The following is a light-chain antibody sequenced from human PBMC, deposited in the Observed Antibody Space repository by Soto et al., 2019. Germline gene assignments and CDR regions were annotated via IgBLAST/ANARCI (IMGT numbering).Light chain of an antibody. CDR2: EVS. CDR1: QSLIHSDGSTY. CDR3: MQGTHWPWT. V-gene: IGKV2-30*02. Sequence: DVVMTQSPLSLPVTLGQPASISCTSSQSLIHSDGSTYLSWFQQRPGQSPRRLIYEVSVRDSGVPDRFGGSGSGTDFTLKISRVEAKDVGVYYCMQGTHWPWTFGQGTEVEIK. J-gene: IGKJ1*01.